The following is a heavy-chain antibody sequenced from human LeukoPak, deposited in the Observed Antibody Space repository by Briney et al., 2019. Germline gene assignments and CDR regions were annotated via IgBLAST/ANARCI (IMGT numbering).Heavy chain of an antibody. CDR1: GFTFSSYG. V-gene: IGHV3-30*02. CDR3: AGLYSNYGLDAFDI. J-gene: IGHJ3*02. D-gene: IGHD4-11*01. Sequence: GGSLRLSCAASGFTFSSYGMHWVRQAPGKGLEWVAFIRYDGSNKYYADSVKGRFTISRDNSKNTLYLQMNSLRAEDTAVCYCAGLYSNYGLDAFDIWGQGTMVTVSS. CDR2: IRYDGSNK.